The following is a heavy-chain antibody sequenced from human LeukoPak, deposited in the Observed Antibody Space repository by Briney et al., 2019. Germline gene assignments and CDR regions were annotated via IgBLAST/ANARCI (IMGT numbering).Heavy chain of an antibody. D-gene: IGHD3-22*01. CDR3: ARDQDYYDSSGYPDVFDI. V-gene: IGHV3-48*01. Sequence: GGSLRLSCAASGFTFSSYSMNWVRQAPGKGLEWVSYISSSSSTIYYADSVKGRFTISRDNAKNSLYLQMNSLRAEDTAVYYCARDQDYYDSSGYPDVFDIWGQGTMVTVSS. CDR2: ISSSSSTI. J-gene: IGHJ3*02. CDR1: GFTFSSYS.